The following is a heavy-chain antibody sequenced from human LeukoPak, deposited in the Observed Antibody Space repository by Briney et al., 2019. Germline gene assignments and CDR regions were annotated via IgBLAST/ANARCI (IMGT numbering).Heavy chain of an antibody. D-gene: IGHD1-1*01. CDR1: GFTFSTYA. J-gene: IGHJ4*02. CDR3: VRLLDVDY. Sequence: PGGSLRLSCAASGFTFSTYAMTWVRQAPGKGLEWVSRINPDGATTDYAGSVKGRFTISRDNAKNMVYLQMDSLRAEDTAVYYCVRLLDVDYWGQGTLVTVSS. CDR2: INPDGATT. V-gene: IGHV3-74*01.